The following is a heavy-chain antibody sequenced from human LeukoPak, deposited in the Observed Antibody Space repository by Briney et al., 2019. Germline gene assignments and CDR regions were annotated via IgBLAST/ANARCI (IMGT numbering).Heavy chain of an antibody. CDR2: IYYSGST. J-gene: IGHJ4*02. D-gene: IGHD2-2*01. CDR1: GGSISSYY. CDR3: ARIECSSTSCRSSYFDY. V-gene: IGHV4-59*01. Sequence: PSETLSLTCTVSGGSISSYYWSWIRQPPGKGLEWIGYIYYSGSTNYNPSLKSRVTISVDTSKNQFSLKLSSVTAADTAVYYCARIECSSTSCRSSYFDYWGQGTLVTVSS.